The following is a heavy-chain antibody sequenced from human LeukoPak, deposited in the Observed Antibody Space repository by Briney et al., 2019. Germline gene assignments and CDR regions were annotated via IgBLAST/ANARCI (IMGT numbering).Heavy chain of an antibody. CDR1: GFTFGDYA. Sequence: PGGSLRLSCTASGFTFGDYAMSWVRQAPGKGLEWVGFIRSKAYGGTTEYAASVKGRFTISRDDSKSIAYLQMNSLKTEDTAVYYCTRALYSSSWYRTTYFDYWGQGTLVTVSS. CDR3: TRALYSSSWYRTTYFDY. V-gene: IGHV3-49*04. CDR2: IRSKAYGGTT. J-gene: IGHJ4*02. D-gene: IGHD6-13*01.